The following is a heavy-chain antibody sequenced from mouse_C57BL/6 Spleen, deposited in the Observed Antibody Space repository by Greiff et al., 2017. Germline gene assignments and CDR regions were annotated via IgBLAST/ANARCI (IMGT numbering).Heavy chain of an antibody. V-gene: IGHV1-81*01. CDR3: ARRGIYYDYDERGGGFDY. CDR1: GYTFTSYG. CDR2: IYPRSGNT. D-gene: IGHD2-4*01. J-gene: IGHJ2*01. Sequence: VKVVESGAELARPGASVKLSCKASGYTFTSYGISWVKQRTGQGLEWIGEIYPRSGNTYYNEKFKGKATLTADKSSSTAYMGLRSLTSEDSAVYFCARRGIYYDYDERGGGFDYWGQGTTLTVSS.